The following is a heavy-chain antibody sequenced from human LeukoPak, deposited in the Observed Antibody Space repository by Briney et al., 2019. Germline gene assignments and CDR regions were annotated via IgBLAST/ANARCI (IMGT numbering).Heavy chain of an antibody. V-gene: IGHV4-59*01. CDR3: ARDIKIAVAGHSLRYYYYMDV. CDR1: GGSISSYY. Sequence: SETLSLTCTVSGGSISSYYWSWIRQPPGKGLEWVGYIYYSGSTNYNPSLKSRVNISVDTSKNQFSLKLSSVTAADTAVYYCARDIKIAVAGHSLRYYYYMDVWGKGTTVTVSS. J-gene: IGHJ6*03. D-gene: IGHD6-19*01. CDR2: IYYSGST.